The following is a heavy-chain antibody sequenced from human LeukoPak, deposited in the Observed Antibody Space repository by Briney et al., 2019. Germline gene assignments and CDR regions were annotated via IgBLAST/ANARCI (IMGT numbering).Heavy chain of an antibody. CDR3: ARLNFGDDY. J-gene: IGHJ4*02. V-gene: IGHV3-66*01. CDR1: GFTVSSKY. D-gene: IGHD4-17*01. Sequence: GGSLRLSCAASGFTVSSKYINWVRQAPGKGLEWVSLIYGSTSADYADSVKGRFTISRDNSMNTVYLQMNSLRAEDTAVYYCARLNFGDDYWGQGTLVAVSS. CDR2: IYGSTSA.